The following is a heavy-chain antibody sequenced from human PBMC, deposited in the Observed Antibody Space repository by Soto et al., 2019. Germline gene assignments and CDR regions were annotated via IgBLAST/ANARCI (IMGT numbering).Heavy chain of an antibody. CDR1: GFTFSSYA. Sequence: GGSLRLSCAASGFTFSSYAMSWVRQAPGKGLEWVSVISGGGGGTSYADSVKGRFTISRDNSKNTLYLQMNSLRDDDTAVYYCARPSSGWENWFDPWGQGTLVTVPQ. CDR2: ISGGGGGT. V-gene: IGHV3-23*01. CDR3: ARPSSGWENWFDP. D-gene: IGHD6-19*01. J-gene: IGHJ5*02.